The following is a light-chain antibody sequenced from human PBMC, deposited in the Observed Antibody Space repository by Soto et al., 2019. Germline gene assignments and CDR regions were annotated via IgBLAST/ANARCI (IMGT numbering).Light chain of an antibody. CDR1: QDISSS. CDR3: QQIRSYPST. J-gene: IGKJ4*01. Sequence: IQLTQSPSSLSASVGDRVTITCRASQDISSSLGWYQQKPGKAPKLLIYAASILQSGVPSRFSGSGFGTDFTLTLSSLQAEDFASYFCQQIRSYPSTFGGGTKVDIK. V-gene: IGKV1-9*01. CDR2: AAS.